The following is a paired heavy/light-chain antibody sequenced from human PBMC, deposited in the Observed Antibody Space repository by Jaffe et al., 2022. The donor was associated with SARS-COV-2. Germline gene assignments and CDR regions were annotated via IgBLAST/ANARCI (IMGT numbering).Light chain of an antibody. J-gene: IGKJ3*01. CDR2: DAS. Sequence: EIVLTQSPATLSLSPGERATLSCRASQSVSSYLAWYQQKPGQAPRLLIYDASNRATGIPARFSGSGSGTDFTLTISSLEPEDFAVYYCQQRSNWPPRGFTFGPGTKVDIK. CDR3: QQRSNWPPRGFT. CDR1: QSVSSY. V-gene: IGKV3-11*01.
Heavy chain of an antibody. CDR3: AREGPINSGYSYGSLDY. CDR2: ISSSGSTI. Sequence: QVQLVESGGGLVKPGGSLRLSCAASGFTFSDYYMSWIRQAPGKGLEWVSYISSSGSTIYYADSVKGRFTISRDNAKNSLYLQMNSLRAEDTAVYYCAREGPINSGYSYGSLDYWGQGTLVTVSS. CDR1: GFTFSDYY. D-gene: IGHD5-18*01. V-gene: IGHV3-11*01. J-gene: IGHJ4*02.